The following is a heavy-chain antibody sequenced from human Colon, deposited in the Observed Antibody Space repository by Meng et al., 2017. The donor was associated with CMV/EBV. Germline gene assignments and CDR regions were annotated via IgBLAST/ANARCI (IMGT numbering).Heavy chain of an antibody. J-gene: IGHJ4*02. Sequence: GSLRLSCTVSGGSISSYYWSWIRQPPGKGLEWIGYIYYSGSTNYNPSLKSRVTISVDTSKNQFSLKLSSVTAADTAVYYCARGQFLHYFDDWGRGTLVIVSS. CDR3: ARGQFLHYFDD. CDR2: IYYSGST. CDR1: GGSISSYY. D-gene: IGHD2/OR15-2a*01. V-gene: IGHV4-59*01.